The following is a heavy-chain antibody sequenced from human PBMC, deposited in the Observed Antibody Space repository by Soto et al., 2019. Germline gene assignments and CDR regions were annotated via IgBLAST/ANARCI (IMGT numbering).Heavy chain of an antibody. CDR3: AKNGQPPYYYYGLDV. Sequence: QGQLVQSGGEVKKSGASVKVSCKASGYTFSRYGISWVRQAPGQGLEWMGWISGYNGDTNYAQKFQGRVTMTIDTPTTPAYMELRSLTSDDTAVYYCAKNGQPPYYYYGLDVWGQGTTVTVSS. J-gene: IGHJ6*02. D-gene: IGHD2-8*01. CDR2: ISGYNGDT. V-gene: IGHV1-18*01. CDR1: GYTFSRYG.